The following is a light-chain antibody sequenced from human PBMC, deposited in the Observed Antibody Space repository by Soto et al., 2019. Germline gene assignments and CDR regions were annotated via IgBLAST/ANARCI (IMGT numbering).Light chain of an antibody. V-gene: IGLV1-40*01. CDR3: HAYDTSLSGML. CDR1: NSNIGAGYD. J-gene: IGLJ2*01. Sequence: QSVLTQPPSVSGAPGQRVTISCAGSNSNIGAGYDVHWYQQLPGTAPKLLIYHNDNRPSGVPDRFSGSKSGTSASLAITGLQAEDEADYYCHAYDTSLSGMLFGGGTKLTVL. CDR2: HND.